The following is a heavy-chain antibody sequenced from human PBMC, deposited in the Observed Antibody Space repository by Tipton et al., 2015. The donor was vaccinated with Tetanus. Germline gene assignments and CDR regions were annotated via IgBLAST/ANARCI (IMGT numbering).Heavy chain of an antibody. CDR3: ARGRRYFDV. J-gene: IGHJ4*02. V-gene: IGHV3-30-3*01. Sequence: SLRLSCAASGFTFPSYDMHWVRQAPGKGLEWLALISYDGSSEYYADSVKGRFTISRDNSKNTLYLQMNSLSTEDTAVYYCARGRRYFDVGGQGTLVTVSS. CDR1: GFTFPSYD. CDR2: ISYDGSSE.